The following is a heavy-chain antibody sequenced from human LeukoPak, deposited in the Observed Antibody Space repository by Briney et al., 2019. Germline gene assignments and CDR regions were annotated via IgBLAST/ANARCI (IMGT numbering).Heavy chain of an antibody. CDR2: ISGSGGST. V-gene: IGHV3-23*01. D-gene: IGHD5-18*01. CDR1: GFTFSSYA. CDR3: ARGTTQLWFDY. J-gene: IGHJ4*02. Sequence: PGGSLRLSCAASGFTFSSYAMSWVRQAPGRGLEWVSAISGSGGSTYYADSVKGRFTISRDNSKNSLYLQMNSLRAEDTAVYYCARGTTQLWFDYWGQGTLVTVSS.